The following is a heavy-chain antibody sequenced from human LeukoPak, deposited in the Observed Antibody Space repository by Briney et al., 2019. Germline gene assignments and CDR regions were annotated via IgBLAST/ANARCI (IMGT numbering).Heavy chain of an antibody. CDR2: IKQDGSDK. CDR1: GFTFNNYW. CDR3: ARDSIPGYDSSGYMVAFDL. D-gene: IGHD3-22*01. Sequence: PGGSLRLSCAASGFTFNNYWMTWVRQAPGKGLEWVANIKQDGSDKYYVDSVKGRFIISRDTAKNSLYLQMNSLRAEDTAVYYCARDSIPGYDSSGYMVAFDLWGQGTMATVSS. J-gene: IGHJ3*01. V-gene: IGHV3-7*05.